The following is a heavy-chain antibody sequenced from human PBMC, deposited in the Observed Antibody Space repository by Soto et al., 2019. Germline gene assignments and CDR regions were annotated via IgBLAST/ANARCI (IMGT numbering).Heavy chain of an antibody. CDR1: GFTFSTYA. V-gene: IGHV3-23*01. Sequence: GGSLRLSCAASGFTFSTYAMSWVRQAPGKGLEWVSGISGSGGNTYYADSVKGRFTISRDNSKNTLYLQMNSLRAEDTAVYYCAKEYCSGGSCYSYADYWGQGTLVTVSS. CDR2: ISGSGGNT. CDR3: AKEYCSGGSCYSYADY. D-gene: IGHD2-15*01. J-gene: IGHJ4*02.